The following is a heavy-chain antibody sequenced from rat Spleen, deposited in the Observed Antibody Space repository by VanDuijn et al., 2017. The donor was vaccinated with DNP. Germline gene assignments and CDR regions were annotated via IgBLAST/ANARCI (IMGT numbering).Heavy chain of an antibody. CDR1: GFTFSDYS. Sequence: EVQLVESGGGLVQPGRSLKFSCEVSGFTFSDYSMAWVRQAPKKGLEWVATIIYDGSRTYYRDSVKGRFTISRDNAKSTLYLQMNSLRSEDTATYYCARDRTGTWFAYWGQGTLVTVSS. J-gene: IGHJ3*01. V-gene: IGHV5-7*01. D-gene: IGHD5-1*01. CDR3: ARDRTGTWFAY. CDR2: IIYDGSRT.